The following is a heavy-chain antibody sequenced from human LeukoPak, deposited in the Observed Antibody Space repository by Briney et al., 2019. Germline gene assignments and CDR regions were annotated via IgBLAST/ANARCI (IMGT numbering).Heavy chain of an antibody. CDR2: ISYDGSNE. CDR1: GFTFSSYG. CDR3: AKDSGYVSAFDI. V-gene: IGHV3-30*18. Sequence: PGGSLRLSCAASGFTFSSYGMHWVRQAPGKGLEWVAVISYDGSNEYYADSVEGRFTISRDDSKNTLYVQMNSLRVDDAAVYYCAKDSGYVSAFDIWGQGTMVTVSS. J-gene: IGHJ3*02. D-gene: IGHD5-12*01.